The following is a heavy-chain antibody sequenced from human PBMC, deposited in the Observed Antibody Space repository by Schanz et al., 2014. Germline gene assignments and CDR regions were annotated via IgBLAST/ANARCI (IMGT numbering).Heavy chain of an antibody. D-gene: IGHD3-10*01. Sequence: VQLVESGGGVVQPGRSLRLSCATSGFTFSTYAMSWVRQAPGKGLEWVSGISGSGVITYYEDSVKGRFTISRDNSKNTLYLQMNSLRAEDTAIYYCAKDFTGSGIFFNWWGQGTLVTVSS. CDR2: ISGSGVIT. V-gene: IGHV3-23*04. J-gene: IGHJ4*02. CDR3: AKDFTGSGIFFNW. CDR1: GFTFSTYA.